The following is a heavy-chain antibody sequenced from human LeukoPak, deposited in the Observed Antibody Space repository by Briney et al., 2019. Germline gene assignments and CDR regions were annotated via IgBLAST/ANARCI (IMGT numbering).Heavy chain of an antibody. CDR1: GFTFSSYW. CDR3: ARSNQADDY. V-gene: IGHV3-74*01. CDR2: INPGGSSI. J-gene: IGHJ4*02. Sequence: PGGSPRLSCAASGFTFSSYWMHWVRQVAGKGLVWVARINPGGSSITYADSVKGRFTISRDNAKNTLYLQMDSLRAEDTGVYYCARSNQADDYWGQGTLVTVSS. D-gene: IGHD1-14*01.